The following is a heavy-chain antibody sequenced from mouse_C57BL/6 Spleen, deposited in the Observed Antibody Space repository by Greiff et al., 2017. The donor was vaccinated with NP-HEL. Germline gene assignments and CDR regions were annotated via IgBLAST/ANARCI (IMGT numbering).Heavy chain of an antibody. CDR2: ISGGGGNT. CDR1: GFTFSSYT. J-gene: IGHJ4*01. D-gene: IGHD1-1*01. V-gene: IGHV5-9*01. CDR3: ARGGTTVVATGNAMDY. Sequence: EVKLVESGGGLVKPGGSLKLSCAASGFTFSSYTMSWVRQTPEKRLEWVATISGGGGNTYYPDSVKGRFTISRDNAKNTLYLQMSSLRSEDTALYYCARGGTTVVATGNAMDYWGQGTSVTVSS.